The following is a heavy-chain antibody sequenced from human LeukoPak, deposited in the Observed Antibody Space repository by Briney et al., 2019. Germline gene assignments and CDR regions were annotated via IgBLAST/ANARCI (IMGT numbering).Heavy chain of an antibody. CDR3: AKDRGYYDSSGYSYFDY. Sequence: GGSLRLSCAASGFTFSSYAMSWVCQAPGKGLEWVSAISGSGGSTYYADSVKGRFTISRDNSKNTLYLQMNSLRAEDTAVYYCAKDRGYYDSSGYSYFDYWGQGTLVTVSS. V-gene: IGHV3-23*01. D-gene: IGHD3-22*01. J-gene: IGHJ4*02. CDR1: GFTFSSYA. CDR2: ISGSGGST.